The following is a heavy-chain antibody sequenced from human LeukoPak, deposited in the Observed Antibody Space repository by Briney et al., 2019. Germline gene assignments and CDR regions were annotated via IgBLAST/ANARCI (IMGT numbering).Heavy chain of an antibody. V-gene: IGHV1-8*01. D-gene: IGHD3-10*01. J-gene: IGHJ4*02. CDR3: ARGRGVLLWFGESFDY. CDR1: GYTFTSYD. Sequence: ASVKVSCKASGYTFTSYDINWVRQAPGQGLEWMGWMNPNSGNTGYAQKFQGRVTMTRNTSISTAYMELSSLRSEDTAVYYCARGRGVLLWFGESFDYWGQGTLVTVSS. CDR2: MNPNSGNT.